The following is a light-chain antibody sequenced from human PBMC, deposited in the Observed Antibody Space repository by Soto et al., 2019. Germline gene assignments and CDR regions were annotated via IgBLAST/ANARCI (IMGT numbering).Light chain of an antibody. CDR1: SSDVGAADY. V-gene: IGLV2-14*01. CDR3: SSYTTNTVA. Sequence: QSALTQPASVSGSPGQSITFSCTGTSSDVGAADYVSWYQQHPGKAPKLIIYDVSARPSGVSDRFSGSKSGNTASLTISGLQAEDEADYYCSSYTTNTVAFGGGTKLTVL. J-gene: IGLJ3*02. CDR2: DVS.